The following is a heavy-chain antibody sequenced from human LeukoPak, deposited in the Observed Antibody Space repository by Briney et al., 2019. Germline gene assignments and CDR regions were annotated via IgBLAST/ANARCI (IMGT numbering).Heavy chain of an antibody. CDR3: ARWEASPMRGWFYP. D-gene: IGHD3-22*01. CDR1: GYTFTDYY. J-gene: IGHJ5*02. Sequence: ASVKVSCKASGYTFTDYYIHWVRQAPGQGLEWMGWINPNNGDTNYAQKFQGRVTMTRDTSISTAYMELSSLTSDDTAVYYCARWEASPMRGWFYPWGQGTLVTVSS. V-gene: IGHV1-2*02. CDR2: INPNNGDT.